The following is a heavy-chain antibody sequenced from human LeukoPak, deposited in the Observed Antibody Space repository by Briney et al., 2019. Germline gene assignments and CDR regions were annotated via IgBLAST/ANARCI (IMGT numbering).Heavy chain of an antibody. V-gene: IGHV1-2*06. Sequence: EASVKVSCKASGYTFTGYYMHWVRQAPGQGLEGMGRINPNSGGTNYAQKFQGRVTMTRDTSISTAYMELSRLRSDDTAVYYCARDGTLLSIWYQLPPFDPWGQGTLVTVSS. CDR3: ARDGTLLSIWYQLPPFDP. J-gene: IGHJ5*02. CDR2: INPNSGGT. CDR1: GYTFTGYY. D-gene: IGHD2-2*01.